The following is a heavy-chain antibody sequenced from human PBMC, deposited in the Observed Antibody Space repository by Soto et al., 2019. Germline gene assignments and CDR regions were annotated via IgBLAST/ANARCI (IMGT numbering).Heavy chain of an antibody. V-gene: IGHV1-69*13. CDR2: IIPILSTT. D-gene: IGHD6-19*01. CDR3: TSRAMAVTWFDP. CDR1: GGTDGTYS. J-gene: IGHJ5*02. Sequence: SVKVSCKVSGGTDGTYSINWVRQAPGQGLGWMGAIIPILSTTNYAQRFQGRVTITADESTGTVYLELTSLKFEDTALYYCTSRAMAVTWFDPWGQGTLVTVSS.